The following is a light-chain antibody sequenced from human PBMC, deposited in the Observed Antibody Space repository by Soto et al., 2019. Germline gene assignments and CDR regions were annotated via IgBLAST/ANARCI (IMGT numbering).Light chain of an antibody. V-gene: IGLV2-18*02. CDR1: SSDVGSYNR. CDR3: SSFTSSTTYV. Sequence: QSALTQPPSVSGSPGQSVAVSCTGTSSDVGSYNRVSWYQQPPGTAPKLMIYEVSNRPPGVPDRFSGSKSGNTASLTISGLQAEDEADYYCSSFTSSTTYVFGTGTKVTVL. CDR2: EVS. J-gene: IGLJ1*01.